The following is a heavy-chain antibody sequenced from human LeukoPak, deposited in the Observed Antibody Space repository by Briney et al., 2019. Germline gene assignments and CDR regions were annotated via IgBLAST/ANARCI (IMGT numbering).Heavy chain of an antibody. CDR2: FDPEDGET. CDR3: ARDSGLNVPVRYQLLKSRMRPANCLDP. Sequence: ASVKVSCKVSGYTLTELSMHWVRQAPGKGLEWMGGFDPEDGETIYAQKFQDRVTMTRDMSTSTVFMELSSLRSEDTAVYYCARDSGLNVPVRYQLLKSRMRPANCLDPWGQGTLVTVSS. D-gene: IGHD2-2*01. CDR1: GYTLTELS. J-gene: IGHJ5*02. V-gene: IGHV1-24*01.